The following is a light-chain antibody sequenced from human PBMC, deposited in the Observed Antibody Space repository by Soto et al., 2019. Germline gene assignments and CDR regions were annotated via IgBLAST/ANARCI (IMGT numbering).Light chain of an antibody. V-gene: IGLV1-40*01. CDR2: RNS. CDR3: ASWDDSLNGHV. CDR1: SSNIGAGYD. Sequence: QTVVTQPPSVSGAPGQRVTISCTGSSSNIGAGYDVHWYQQLPGTAPKLLIYRNSSRPSGVPDRFSGSKSGTSASLAITGLQAEDEADYYCASWDDSLNGHVFGTGTKLTVL. J-gene: IGLJ1*01.